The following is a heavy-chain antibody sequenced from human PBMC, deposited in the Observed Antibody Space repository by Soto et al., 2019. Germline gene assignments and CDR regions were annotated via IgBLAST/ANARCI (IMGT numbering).Heavy chain of an antibody. Sequence: ASVKVSCKASGYAFTSYGISWVRQAPGQGLEWMGWISAYNGNTNYAQKLQGRVTMTTDTSTSTAYMELRSLRSDDTAVYYCARDGLPTIYDYIWGSYSWFDPWGQGTLVTVSS. J-gene: IGHJ5*02. CDR3: ARDGLPTIYDYIWGSYSWFDP. D-gene: IGHD3-16*01. CDR1: GYAFTSYG. CDR2: ISAYNGNT. V-gene: IGHV1-18*01.